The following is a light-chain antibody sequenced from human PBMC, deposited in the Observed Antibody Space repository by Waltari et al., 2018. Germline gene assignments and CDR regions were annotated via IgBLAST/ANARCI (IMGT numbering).Light chain of an antibody. V-gene: IGLV1-47*01. CDR1: SSNIGSNY. CDR3: AAWDDTLSGVV. CDR2: RNN. Sequence: QSVLTQPPSGSGTPGQRVTISCSGSSSNIGSNYVYWYQQLPGTAPRLLIYRNNQRPSGVPDRFSGSKSGTSASLVISGLRSDDEADYYCAAWDDTLSGVVFGGGTKLTVL. J-gene: IGLJ2*01.